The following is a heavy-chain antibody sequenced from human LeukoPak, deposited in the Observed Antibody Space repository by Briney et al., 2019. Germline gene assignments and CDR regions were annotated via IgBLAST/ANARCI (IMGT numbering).Heavy chain of an antibody. CDR1: GFTVSSNY. J-gene: IGHJ4*02. CDR2: IYSGGST. V-gene: IGHV3-53*01. CDR3: AAYYYDSRDY. D-gene: IGHD3-22*01. Sequence: GGSLRLSCAASGFTVSSNYMSWVRQAPGKGLEWVSVIYSGGSTYYADSAKGRFTISRDNSKNTLYLQMNSLRAEDTAVYYCAAYYYDSRDYWGQGTLVTVSS.